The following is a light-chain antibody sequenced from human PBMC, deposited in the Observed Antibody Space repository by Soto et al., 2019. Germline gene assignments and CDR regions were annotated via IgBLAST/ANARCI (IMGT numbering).Light chain of an antibody. Sequence: EIVLTQSPATLSLSPGERATLSCRASQSVSSYLAWYQQKPGQAPRLLIYDASNRATGIPARFSGSGSGTDFTLTIRSLEPEDFAVYYCQQRGSTFGQGTKLEIK. CDR1: QSVSSY. CDR2: DAS. CDR3: QQRGST. J-gene: IGKJ2*01. V-gene: IGKV3-11*01.